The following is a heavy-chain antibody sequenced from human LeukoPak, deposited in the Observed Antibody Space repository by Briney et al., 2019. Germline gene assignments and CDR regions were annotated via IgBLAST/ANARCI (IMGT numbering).Heavy chain of an antibody. CDR2: ISSNGGST. V-gene: IGHV3-64*01. CDR3: ARGPSGYHNT. J-gene: IGHJ4*02. Sequence: GGSLRLSCAASGFTFSSYAMHWVRQAPGKGLEYVSAISSNGGSTYYANSVKGRFTISRDNSKNTLYLQMNSLRAEDTAVYYCARGPSGYHNTGGQGTLLTVSS. D-gene: IGHD5-12*01. CDR1: GFTFSSYA.